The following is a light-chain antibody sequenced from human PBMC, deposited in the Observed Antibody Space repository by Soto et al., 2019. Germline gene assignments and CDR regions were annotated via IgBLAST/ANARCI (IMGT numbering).Light chain of an antibody. Sequence: DLQMTQSPSSLSASVGDRVTITCQASQDITNFLNWYQQKPGKAPKLLIYDASNLKTGVPSRFSGGGSGTDFTFPITSLQPEDIATYYCQRYGNLPPYTFGQGTKLEIK. J-gene: IGKJ2*01. CDR2: DAS. CDR1: QDITNF. CDR3: QRYGNLPPYT. V-gene: IGKV1-33*01.